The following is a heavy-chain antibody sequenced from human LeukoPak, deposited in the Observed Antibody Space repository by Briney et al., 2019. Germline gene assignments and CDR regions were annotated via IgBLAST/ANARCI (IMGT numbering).Heavy chain of an antibody. CDR1: GYTFTSYD. D-gene: IGHD3-3*01. V-gene: IGHV1-8*01. Sequence: ASVKVSCKASGYTFTSYDLNWVRQATGQGLEWMGWINPNSGNTGYAQKFQGRVTMTRKTSISTAYMEPSSLRSEDTAVYYCARVFADPNWFDPWGQGTLVTVSS. CDR2: INPNSGNT. J-gene: IGHJ5*02. CDR3: ARVFADPNWFDP.